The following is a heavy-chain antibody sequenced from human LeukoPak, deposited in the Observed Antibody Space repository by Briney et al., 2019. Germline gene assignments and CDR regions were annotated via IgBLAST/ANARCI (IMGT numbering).Heavy chain of an antibody. J-gene: IGHJ4*02. V-gene: IGHV3-7*01. CDR3: ARPVNRLFLF. D-gene: IGHD2-21*01. CDR2: IKADGGET. CDR1: GFSLTADW. Sequence: GGCLRLSCVGSGFSLTADWMTWVRQAPGTGLEWVANIKADGGETYYVNSVKGRFTISRDNAKNSLYLQMNNRRAEDTAVYFCARPVNRLFLFWGPGTLVTVSS.